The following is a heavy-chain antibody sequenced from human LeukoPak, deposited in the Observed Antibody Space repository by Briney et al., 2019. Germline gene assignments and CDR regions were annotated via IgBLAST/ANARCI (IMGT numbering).Heavy chain of an antibody. V-gene: IGHV3-30*03. J-gene: IGHJ4*02. CDR3: ARDPDIVVVPAAIGGPFDY. D-gene: IGHD2-2*01. CDR1: GFTFSSYG. CDR2: ISYDGSNK. Sequence: GGSLRLSCAASGFTFSSYGMHWVRQSPGKGLEWVAVISYDGSNKYYADSVKGRFTISRDNSKNTLYLQMNSLRAEDTAVYYCARDPDIVVVPAAIGGPFDYWGQGTLVTVSS.